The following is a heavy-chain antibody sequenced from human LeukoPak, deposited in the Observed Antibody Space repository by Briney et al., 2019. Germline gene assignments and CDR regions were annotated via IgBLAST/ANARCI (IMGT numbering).Heavy chain of an antibody. D-gene: IGHD3-22*01. CDR3: ARKSSGYYHGIDY. CDR2: ISAYNGNT. Sequence: ASVKVSCKASGYTFTSYGISWVRQAPGQGLEWMGWISAYNGNTNYAQKLQGRVTMTTDTSTSTAHMELRSLRSDDTAVYYCARKSSGYYHGIDYWGQGTLVTVSS. V-gene: IGHV1-18*01. CDR1: GYTFTSYG. J-gene: IGHJ4*02.